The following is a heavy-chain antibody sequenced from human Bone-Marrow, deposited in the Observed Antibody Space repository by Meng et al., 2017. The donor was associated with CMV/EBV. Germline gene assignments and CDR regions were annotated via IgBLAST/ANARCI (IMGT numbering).Heavy chain of an antibody. CDR1: GFTFSSYS. V-gene: IGHV3-21*01. J-gene: IGHJ6*02. Sequence: GESLKISCAASGFTFSSYSMNWVRQAPGKGLEWVSSISSSSSYIYYADSVKGRFTISRDNAKNSLYLQMNSLRAEDTAVYYCARPMVDTAMVWVYYYGMDVWGQGTTVTFSS. CDR2: ISSSSSYI. D-gene: IGHD5-18*01. CDR3: ARPMVDTAMVWVYYYGMDV.